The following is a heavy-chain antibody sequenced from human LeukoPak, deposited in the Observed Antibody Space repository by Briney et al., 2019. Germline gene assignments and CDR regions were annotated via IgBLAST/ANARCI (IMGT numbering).Heavy chain of an antibody. CDR2: ISANDGKI. D-gene: IGHD1-1*01. V-gene: IGHV1-18*01. Sequence: ASVKVSCKASGGTFNSYAITWVRQAPGQGLEWMGWISANDGKIHYSERHQGRVTMSTDTVTSTVYMELRSLRSDDTAVYYCARELHVERDDYWGQGTLVTVSS. J-gene: IGHJ4*02. CDR3: ARELHVERDDY. CDR1: GGTFNSYA.